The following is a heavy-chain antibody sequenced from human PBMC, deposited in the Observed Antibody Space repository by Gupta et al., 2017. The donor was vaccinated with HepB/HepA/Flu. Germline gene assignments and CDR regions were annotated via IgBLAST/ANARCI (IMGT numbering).Heavy chain of an antibody. CDR2: VHNSGST. D-gene: IGHD3-22*01. Sequence: QVQLQESGPGLVKPSETLSLTCTVSGGPISHYYWNWIRQPPGKGLEWIGYVHNSGSTNYNSSHKSRVTMSVDTSKNQFSLNLSSMTAADTAVDYGARLRWTDYYDFDVWGQGTTGTGS. CDR3: ARLRWTDYYDFDV. V-gene: IGHV4-59*08. J-gene: IGHJ6*02. CDR1: GGPISHYY.